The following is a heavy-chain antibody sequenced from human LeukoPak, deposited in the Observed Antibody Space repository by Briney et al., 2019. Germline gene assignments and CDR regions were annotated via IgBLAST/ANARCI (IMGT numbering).Heavy chain of an antibody. D-gene: IGHD6-19*01. CDR1: NYSISYGYY. Sequence: SETLSLTCTVSNYSISYGYYWGWIRQPPGKGLEWIGTIHHSGSTSYDPSLKSRVTISVDTSKNQFSLKLSSVTAADTAVYYCARANSCWSRFLDYWGQGTLVTVSS. J-gene: IGHJ4*02. V-gene: IGHV4-38-2*02. CDR2: IHHSGST. CDR3: ARANSCWSRFLDY.